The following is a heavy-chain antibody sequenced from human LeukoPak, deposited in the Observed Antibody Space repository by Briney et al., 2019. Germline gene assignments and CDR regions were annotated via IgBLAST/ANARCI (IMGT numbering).Heavy chain of an antibody. D-gene: IGHD5-12*01. J-gene: IGHJ4*02. CDR1: GGSFSGYY. CDR2: INHSGST. V-gene: IGHV4-34*01. Sequence: PSETLSLTCAVYGGSFSGYYWSWIRQPPGKGLEWIGEINHSGSTNYNPSLKSRVTISVDTSKNQFSLKLSSVTAADTAVYYCARGAYVDIVATIAWSTVTPAHTYDFDYWGQGTLVTVSS. CDR3: ARGAYVDIVATIAWSTVTPAHTYDFDY.